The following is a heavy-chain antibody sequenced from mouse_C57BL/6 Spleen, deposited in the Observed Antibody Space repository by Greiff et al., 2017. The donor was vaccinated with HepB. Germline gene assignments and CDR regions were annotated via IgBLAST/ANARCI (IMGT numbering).Heavy chain of an antibody. J-gene: IGHJ4*01. CDR1: GFTFSDYG. V-gene: IGHV5-17*01. Sequence: EVKLVESGGGLVKPGGSLKLSCAASGFTFSDYGMHWVRQAPEKGLEWVAYISSGSSTIYYADTVKGRFTISRDNAKNTLFLQMTSLRSEDTAMYYCANYYGSRSYAMDYWGQGTSVTVSS. CDR2: ISSGSSTI. D-gene: IGHD1-1*01. CDR3: ANYYGSRSYAMDY.